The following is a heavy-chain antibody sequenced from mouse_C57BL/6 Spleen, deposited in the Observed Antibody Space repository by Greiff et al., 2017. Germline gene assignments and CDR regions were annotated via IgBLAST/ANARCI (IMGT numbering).Heavy chain of an antibody. CDR1: GFTFSSYA. V-gene: IGHV5-9-1*02. J-gene: IGHJ3*01. CDR2: ISSGGDYI. D-gene: IGHD3-2*02. CDR3: TRVEGAAQAFAY. Sequence: EVQLVESGEGLVKPGGSLKLSCAASGFTFSSYAMSWVRQTPEKRLEWVAYISSGGDYIYYADPVKGRFTISRDNARNTLYLQMSSLKYEDTAMYYCTRVEGAAQAFAYWGQGTLVTVSA.